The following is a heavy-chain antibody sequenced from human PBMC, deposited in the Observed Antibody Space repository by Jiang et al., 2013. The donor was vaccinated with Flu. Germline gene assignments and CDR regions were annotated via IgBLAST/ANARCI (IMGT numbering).Heavy chain of an antibody. CDR3: AVRGLVGTHYYGMDV. D-gene: IGHD2-2*01. CDR2: IIPIFGAA. Sequence: SGAEVKKPGSSVKVSCKASGGTFSSYAISWVRQAPGQGLEWMGGIIPIFGAANNAQKFQGRVTITADKSTSTAYMELSSLRSEDTAVYYCAVRGLVGTHYYGMDVWGQGTTVTVSS. J-gene: IGHJ6*02. V-gene: IGHV1-69*06. CDR1: GGTFSSYA.